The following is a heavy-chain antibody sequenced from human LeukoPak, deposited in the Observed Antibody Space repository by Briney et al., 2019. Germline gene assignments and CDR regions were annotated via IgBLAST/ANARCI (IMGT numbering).Heavy chain of an antibody. CDR3: ASRYYYDSSGYYY. Sequence: ASVKVSCKASGGTFTGYYMHWVRQAPGQGLEWMGWINPNSGGTNYAQKSQGRVTLSRDTSISTAYMELSSLRSEDTAVYYCASRYYYDSSGYYYWGQGTLVTVSS. CDR1: GGTFTGYY. D-gene: IGHD3-22*01. J-gene: IGHJ4*02. CDR2: INPNSGGT. V-gene: IGHV1-2*02.